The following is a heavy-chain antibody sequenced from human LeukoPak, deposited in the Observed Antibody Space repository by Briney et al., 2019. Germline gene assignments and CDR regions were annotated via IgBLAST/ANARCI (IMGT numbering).Heavy chain of an antibody. CDR1: GFTFSSYW. Sequence: PGGSLRLSCAVSGFTFSSYWMSWVRQAPGKGLEWVANIKQDGSEKYYVDSVKGRFTISRDNAKNSLYLQMNSLRAEDTAVYYCARDGPYYGFWSGYSNNWFDPWGQGTLVTVSS. CDR2: IKQDGSEK. J-gene: IGHJ5*02. V-gene: IGHV3-7*01. CDR3: ARDGPYYGFWSGYSNNWFDP. D-gene: IGHD3-3*01.